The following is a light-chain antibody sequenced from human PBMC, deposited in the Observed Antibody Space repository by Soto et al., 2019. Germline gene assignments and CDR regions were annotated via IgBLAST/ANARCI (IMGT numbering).Light chain of an antibody. CDR1: QGISSY. CDR2: AAS. J-gene: IGKJ3*01. Sequence: AIRMTQSTSSLSASTGDRVTITCRASQGISSYLAWYQQKPGKAPKLLSYAASTLLSGVPSRFSGSGSGTDFTLNVSSLQSEDVTTYNCQQYYSYPPQFTFGPGTKVDIK. CDR3: QQYYSYPPQFT. V-gene: IGKV1-8*01.